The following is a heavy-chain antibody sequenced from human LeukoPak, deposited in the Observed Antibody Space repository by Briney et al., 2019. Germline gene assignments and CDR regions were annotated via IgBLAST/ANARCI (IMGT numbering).Heavy chain of an antibody. CDR2: IIPIFGTA. CDR3: ARDSHFGNSYGMDV. D-gene: IGHD3-10*01. CDR1: GGTFSSYA. J-gene: IGHJ6*02. V-gene: IGHV1-69*06. Sequence: ASVKVSCKASGGTFSSYAISWVRQAPGQGLEWMGGIIPIFGTANYAQKFQGRVTITADKSTSTAYMELSSLRSEDTAVYYCARDSHFGNSYGMDVWGQGTTVTVSS.